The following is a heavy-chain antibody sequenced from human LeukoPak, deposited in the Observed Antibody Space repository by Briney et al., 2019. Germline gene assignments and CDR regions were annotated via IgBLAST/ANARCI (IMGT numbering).Heavy chain of an antibody. Sequence: PSETLSLTCTVSGGSISSSSYYWRWIRQPPGKGLEWIGSIYYSGSTYYNPSLKSRVTISVDTSKNQFSLKLSSVTAADTAVYYCARHRLITGTYGFDYWGQGTLVTVSS. CDR3: ARHRLITGTYGFDY. CDR1: GGSISSSSYY. CDR2: IYYSGST. V-gene: IGHV4-39*01. J-gene: IGHJ4*02. D-gene: IGHD1-7*01.